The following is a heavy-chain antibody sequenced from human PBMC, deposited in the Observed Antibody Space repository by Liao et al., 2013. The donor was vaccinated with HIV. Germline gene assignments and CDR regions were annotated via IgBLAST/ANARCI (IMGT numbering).Heavy chain of an antibody. CDR2: IYTSGST. CDR3: ARLWGATIDY. V-gene: IGHV4-4*07. Sequence: QVQLQESGPGLVKPSETLSLTCAVYGGSFSGYYWSWIRQPPGKGLEWIGRIYTSGSTNYNPSLKSRVTISVDTSKNQFSLKLSSVTAADTAVYYCARLWGATIDYVGQGTLVTVSS. J-gene: IGHJ4*02. D-gene: IGHD5-12*01. CDR1: GGSFSGYY.